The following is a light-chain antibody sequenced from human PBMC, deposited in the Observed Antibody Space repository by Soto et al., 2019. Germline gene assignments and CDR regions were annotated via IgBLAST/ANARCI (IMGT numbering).Light chain of an antibody. Sequence: QSLLTQPPSVSGAPGQRVTISCPGSSSNIGAGYDVHWYQQLPGTAPKLLIHGNNNRPSGVPDRFSGSKSGTSASLAFAGLQAEDEADYYCQSYDSSLSAYVFGTGTKVTVL. CDR3: QSYDSSLSAYV. V-gene: IGLV1-40*01. J-gene: IGLJ1*01. CDR2: GNN. CDR1: SSNIGAGYD.